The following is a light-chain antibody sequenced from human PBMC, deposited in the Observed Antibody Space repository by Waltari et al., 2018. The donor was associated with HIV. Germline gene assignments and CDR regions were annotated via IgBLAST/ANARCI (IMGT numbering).Light chain of an antibody. V-gene: IGLV3-19*01. Sequence: SSELPQALAVSVALGQTVRFTGKGDSLRRYSAQWYRQKPGQAPVLVLYGENNCPSWIPDRFSGSSTGDTATLTITGAQAEDEADYYCDPRDTDGRLHVFGTGTTVTVL. CDR1: SLRRYS. CDR2: GEN. J-gene: IGLJ1*01. CDR3: DPRDTDGRLHV.